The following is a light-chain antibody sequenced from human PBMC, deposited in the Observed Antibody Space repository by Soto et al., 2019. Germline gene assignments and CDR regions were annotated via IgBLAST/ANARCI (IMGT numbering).Light chain of an antibody. V-gene: IGKV3-11*01. CDR2: DAS. CDR3: QQRSNWPPWT. Sequence: EIVLTQSPATLSLSPGERATLSFRASQSVSSYLAWYQQKPGQAPRLLIYDASNRATGIPARFSGSGSGTDFTLTISSLEPEDFAVYYCQQRSNWPPWTFGQGTNVDIK. J-gene: IGKJ1*01. CDR1: QSVSSY.